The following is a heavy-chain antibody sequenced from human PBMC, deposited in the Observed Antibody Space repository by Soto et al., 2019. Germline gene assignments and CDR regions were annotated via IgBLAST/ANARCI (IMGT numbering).Heavy chain of an antibody. CDR2: IYSGGST. D-gene: IGHD2-21*02. Sequence: PGGSLRLSCAASGFTVSRNYMSWIRQAPWQGLACVSGIYSGGSTYYADSVKGRFTISRDNSKNTLYLQMNSLRAEDTAVYYCARNPAYCGGDCYYGWFDPWGQGTLVTVSS. J-gene: IGHJ5*02. CDR1: GFTVSRNY. V-gene: IGHV3-53*01. CDR3: ARNPAYCGGDCYYGWFDP.